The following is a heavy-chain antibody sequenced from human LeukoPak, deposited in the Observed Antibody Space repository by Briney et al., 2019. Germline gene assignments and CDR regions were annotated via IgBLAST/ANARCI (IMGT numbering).Heavy chain of an antibody. CDR2: ISYDAANT. J-gene: IGHJ4*02. CDR1: GFTFSSYA. D-gene: IGHD6-6*01. CDR3: AKRGAVMTAPPFFDY. Sequence: PGRSLRLSCAASGFTFSSYAMSWVRQTPGKGLEWVSSISYDAANTYYTGSVKGRFTISRDNSKNTVFLQMNSLRAEDTAVYYCAKRGAVMTAPPFFDYWGQGTLVTVSS. V-gene: IGHV3-23*01.